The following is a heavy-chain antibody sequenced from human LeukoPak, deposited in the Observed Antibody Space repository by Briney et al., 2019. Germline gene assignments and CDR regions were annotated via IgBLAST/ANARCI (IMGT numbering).Heavy chain of an antibody. J-gene: IGHJ4*02. D-gene: IGHD3-16*02. CDR1: GGSISSSSYY. CDR3: ARGTPFHLAYDYVWGSYRYSYFDY. CDR2: IYYSGST. Sequence: SETLSLTCTVSGGSISSSSYYWGWIRQPPGKGLEWIGSIYYSGSTYYNPSLKSRVTISVDTSKNQFSLKLSSVTAADTAVYYCARGTPFHLAYDYVWGSYRYSYFDYWGQGTLVTVSS. V-gene: IGHV4-39*01.